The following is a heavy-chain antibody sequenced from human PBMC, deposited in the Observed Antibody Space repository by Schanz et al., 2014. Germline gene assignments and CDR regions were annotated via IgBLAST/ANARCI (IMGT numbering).Heavy chain of an antibody. CDR2: IRFDGSDK. Sequence: QVQLVESGGGVVQPGGSLRLSCAASGYTLSSYGIHWVRQAPGKGLEWVTFIRFDGSDKYYADSVKGRFSVSRDNSKNTLYLQMNSLRADDTAVYYCAKDQLANYRGSGYNWFDPWGQGTLVTVSS. CDR3: AKDQLANYRGSGYNWFDP. D-gene: IGHD3-10*01. CDR1: GYTLSSYG. V-gene: IGHV3-30*02. J-gene: IGHJ5*02.